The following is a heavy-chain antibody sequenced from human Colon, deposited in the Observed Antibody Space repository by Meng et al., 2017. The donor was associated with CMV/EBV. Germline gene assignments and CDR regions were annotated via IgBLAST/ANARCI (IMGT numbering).Heavy chain of an antibody. CDR2: INPNSGGT. D-gene: IGHD2-2*01. V-gene: IGHV1-2*02. J-gene: IGHJ4*02. Sequence: ASVKVSCKASGYTFTGYYMHWVRQAPGQGLEWMGWINPNSGGTKYAQKFQGRVTMTTDMSTKSAFMELRSLRSDDTAVYYCARVGDIVVEPAAPFDFWGQGTLVTVSS. CDR1: GYTFTGYY. CDR3: ARVGDIVVEPAAPFDF.